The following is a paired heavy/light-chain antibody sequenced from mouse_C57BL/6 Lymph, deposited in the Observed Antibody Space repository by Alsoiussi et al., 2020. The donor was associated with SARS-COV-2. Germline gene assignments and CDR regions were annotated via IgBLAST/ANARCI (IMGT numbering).Heavy chain of an antibody. V-gene: IGHV5-15*01. CDR2: ISNLAYSI. J-gene: IGHJ4*01. CDR3: ARLLGLRGAMDY. CDR1: GFTFSDYG. D-gene: IGHD1-1*01. Sequence: EVKLVESGGGLVQPGGSLKLSCAASGFTFSDYGMAWVRQAPRKGPEWVAFISNLAYSIYYADTVTGRFTISRENAKNTLYLEMSSLRSEDTAMYYCARLLGLRGAMDYWGQGTSVTVSS.
Light chain of an antibody. V-gene: IGKV12-44*01. CDR2: NAK. CDR1: ENIYSY. Sequence: DIQMTQSPASLSASVGETVTITCRASENIYSYLAWYQQKQGKSPQLLVYNAKTLAEGVPSRFSGSGSGTQFSLKINSLQPEDFGSYYCQHHYGTPWTFGGGTKLEIK. J-gene: IGKJ1*01. CDR3: QHHYGTPWT.